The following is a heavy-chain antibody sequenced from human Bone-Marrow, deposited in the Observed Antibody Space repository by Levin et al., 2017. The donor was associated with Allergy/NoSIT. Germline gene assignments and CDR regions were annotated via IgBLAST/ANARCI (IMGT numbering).Heavy chain of an antibody. V-gene: IGHV1-69-2*01. J-gene: IGHJ5*02. D-gene: IGHD3-22*01. CDR1: GYTFTAYY. Sequence: WASVKVSCKGSGYTFTAYYMHWLRQAPGKGLEWMGLVIPENGETIYAEKFQGRVTITADTSRDTSYMELPRLTSEDTAVDYCATMYDRSGSNNTVGWFETWGQGTGVTVSS. CDR2: VIPENGET. CDR3: ATMYDRSGSNNTVGWFET.